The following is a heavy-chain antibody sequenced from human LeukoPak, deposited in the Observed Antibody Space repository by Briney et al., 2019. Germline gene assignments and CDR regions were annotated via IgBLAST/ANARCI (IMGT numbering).Heavy chain of an antibody. D-gene: IGHD6-13*01. V-gene: IGHV4-38-2*01. CDR1: GYSISSGYY. Sequence: PSETLSLTCAVSGYSISSGYYWGWFRRPPGKGPEWIGCIYHSGTTYYNPSLKSRVTISVDTSKNQFSLMISSVTAADTAVYYCARRGGSNSPYYYYYMDVWGKGTTVTVSS. CDR2: IYHSGTT. J-gene: IGHJ6*03. CDR3: ARRGGSNSPYYYYYMDV.